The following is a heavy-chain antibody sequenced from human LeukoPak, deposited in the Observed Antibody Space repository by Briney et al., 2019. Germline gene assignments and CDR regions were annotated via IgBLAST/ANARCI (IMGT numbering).Heavy chain of an antibody. CDR2: ISGSGGST. J-gene: IGHJ3*02. D-gene: IGHD2-2*02. CDR3: AKEGYCSSTSCYTDAFDI. Sequence: GGSLRLSCAASGFTFSSYKMNWVRQAPGKGLEWVSAISGSGGSTYYADSVKGRFTISRDNSKNTLYLQMNSLRAEDTAVYYCAKEGYCSSTSCYTDAFDIWGQGTMVTVSS. V-gene: IGHV3-23*01. CDR1: GFTFSSYK.